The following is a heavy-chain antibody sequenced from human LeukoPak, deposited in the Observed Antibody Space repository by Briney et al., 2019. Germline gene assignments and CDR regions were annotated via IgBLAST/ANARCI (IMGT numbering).Heavy chain of an antibody. CDR3: ARESYYDSSGYSYFDY. Sequence: GGSLRLSCAASGFTFSSYEMNWVRQAPGKGLEWVSYISSSGSTIYYADSVKGRFTISRDNAKNSLYLQMNSLRAEDTAVYYCARESYYDSSGYSYFDYWGQGTLVTVSS. V-gene: IGHV3-48*03. D-gene: IGHD3-22*01. CDR1: GFTFSSYE. J-gene: IGHJ4*02. CDR2: ISSSGSTI.